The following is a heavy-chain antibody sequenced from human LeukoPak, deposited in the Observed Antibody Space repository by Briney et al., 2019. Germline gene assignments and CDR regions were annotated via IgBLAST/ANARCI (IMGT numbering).Heavy chain of an antibody. CDR3: ATVVVGDAQNNWFDP. Sequence: SETLSLTCAVYGGSFGGYYWSWIRQPPGKGLEWIGEINHSGSTNYNPSLKSRVTISVDTSKNQFSLKLSSVTAADTAVYYCATVVVGDAQNNWFDPWGQGTLVTVSS. D-gene: IGHD2-15*01. CDR1: GGSFGGYY. V-gene: IGHV4-34*01. CDR2: INHSGST. J-gene: IGHJ5*02.